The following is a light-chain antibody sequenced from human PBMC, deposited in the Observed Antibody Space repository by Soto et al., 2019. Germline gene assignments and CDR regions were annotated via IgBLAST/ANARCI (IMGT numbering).Light chain of an antibody. Sequence: DIQLTQSPSFLSTSVGDRVTITCRASQDIRNYLAWYQQIPGKAPKLLIYAASNLQRGVPSRFSGSGSGTEFTLTISNLQPDDFAVYYCQQCFSLPPTFGHGTKVDIK. CDR2: AAS. J-gene: IGKJ1*01. V-gene: IGKV1-9*01. CDR3: QQCFSLPPT. CDR1: QDIRNY.